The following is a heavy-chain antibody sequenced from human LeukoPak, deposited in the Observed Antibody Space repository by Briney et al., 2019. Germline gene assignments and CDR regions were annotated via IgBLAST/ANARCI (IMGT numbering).Heavy chain of an antibody. V-gene: IGHV3-23*01. CDR1: GFTFSSYA. J-gene: IGHJ5*02. Sequence: GGSLRLSCAASGFTFSSYALNWVRQAPGQGLEWVSAISGSGGSTYYADSVKGRFTISRDNSKNTLYLQMNSLRAEDTAVYYCVRYIYGLWNNWFDPWGQGTLVTVSS. CDR2: ISGSGGST. CDR3: VRYIYGLWNNWFDP. D-gene: IGHD5-18*01.